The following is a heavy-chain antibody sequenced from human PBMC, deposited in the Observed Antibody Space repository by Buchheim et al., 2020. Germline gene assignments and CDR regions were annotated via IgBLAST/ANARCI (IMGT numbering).Heavy chain of an antibody. Sequence: QVHLQQWGAGLLKPSETLSLTCAVYGGSSSGDYWSWIRQFSGKGLEWIGEINHSGWTSSNPSLKSRITISVDTSKNQFSLKLNSVTAADTAVYYCARAGRYGAFDGFDIWGQGA. D-gene: IGHD3-10*01. CDR3: ARAGRYGAFDGFDI. CDR2: INHSGWT. CDR1: GGSSSGDY. V-gene: IGHV4-34*01. J-gene: IGHJ3*02.